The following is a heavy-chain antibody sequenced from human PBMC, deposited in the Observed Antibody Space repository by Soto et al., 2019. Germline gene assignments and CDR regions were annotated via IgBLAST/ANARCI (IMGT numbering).Heavy chain of an antibody. Sequence: SETLSLTCTVSGYSISGSSWSWIRQPPGKGLEWIAYMYFSGSTNYNPSLKSRVTISVDTSKNQFSLKLSSVTAADTAVYYCARGSGWYFHWGQGTLVTVSS. CDR2: MYFSGST. CDR1: GYSISGSS. CDR3: ARGSGWYFH. V-gene: IGHV4-59*01. J-gene: IGHJ4*02. D-gene: IGHD6-19*01.